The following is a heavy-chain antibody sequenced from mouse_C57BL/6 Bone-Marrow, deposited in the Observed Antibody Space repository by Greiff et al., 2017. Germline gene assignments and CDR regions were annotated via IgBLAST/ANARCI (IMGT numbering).Heavy chain of an antibody. Sequence: EVHLVESEGGLVQPGSSMKLSCTASGFTFSDYYMAWVRQVPEKGLEWVANINYDGSSTYYLDSLKSRFIISRDNAKNILYLQMSSLKSEDTATYYCARIYYDYDGVWDYWGQGTSVTVSS. J-gene: IGHJ4*01. V-gene: IGHV5-16*01. CDR2: INYDGSST. D-gene: IGHD2-4*01. CDR1: GFTFSDYY. CDR3: ARIYYDYDGVWDY.